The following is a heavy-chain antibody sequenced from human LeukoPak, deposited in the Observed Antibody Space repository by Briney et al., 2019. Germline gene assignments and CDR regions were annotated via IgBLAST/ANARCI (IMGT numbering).Heavy chain of an antibody. CDR2: ISSSGSTI. D-gene: IGHD5-18*01. CDR3: ARDPRGYSYLDY. V-gene: IGHV3-48*04. J-gene: IGHJ4*02. CDR1: GFTFSSYS. Sequence: PGGSLRLSCAASGFTFSSYSMNWVRQAPGKGLEWVSYISSSGSTIYYADSVKGRFTISRDNAKNSVYLQMNSLRAEDTAVYYCARDPRGYSYLDYWGQGTLVTVSS.